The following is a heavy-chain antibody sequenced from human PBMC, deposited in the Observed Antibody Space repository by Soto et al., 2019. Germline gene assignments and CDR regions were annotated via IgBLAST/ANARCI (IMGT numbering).Heavy chain of an antibody. CDR1: GFTFSSYA. CDR2: ISNDVGNK. Sequence: QVQLVESGGGVVQPGRSLRLSCAASGFTFSSYAMHWVRQAPGKGLEWVAVISNDVGNKYYADSVKGRFTISRDNSENTLYLQMNGLRVEDTAIYYCARDSGYTYGQSLDCWGQGALVTVSS. J-gene: IGHJ4*02. V-gene: IGHV3-30-3*01. D-gene: IGHD5-18*01. CDR3: ARDSGYTYGQSLDC.